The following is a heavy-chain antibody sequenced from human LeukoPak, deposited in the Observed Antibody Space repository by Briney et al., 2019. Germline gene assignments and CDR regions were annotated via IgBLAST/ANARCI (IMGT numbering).Heavy chain of an antibody. J-gene: IGHJ4*02. CDR3: AKPLREMTTVTPFDY. D-gene: IGHD4-11*01. CDR2: INWNGGST. Sequence: GGSLRLSCAASGFTFDDYGMSWVRQAPGKGLEWVSGINWNGGSTGYADSVKGRFTISRDNAKNSLYLQMNSLRAEDTAVYYCAKPLREMTTVTPFDYWGQGTLVTVSS. CDR1: GFTFDDYG. V-gene: IGHV3-20*04.